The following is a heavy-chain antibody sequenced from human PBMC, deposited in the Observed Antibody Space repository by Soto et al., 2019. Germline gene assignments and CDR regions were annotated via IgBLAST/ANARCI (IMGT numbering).Heavy chain of an antibody. J-gene: IGHJ5*02. CDR2: IFSNDEK. V-gene: IGHV2-26*01. CDR3: ARLIAAVYNWFDP. Sequence: SGPTLVNPTETLTLTCTVSGFSLSNARMGVSWIRQPPGKALEWLAHIFSNDEKSYSTSLKSRLTISKDTSKSQVVLTVTNMDPVDTATYYCARLIAAVYNWFDPWGQGTLVTVS. CDR1: GFSLSNARMG. D-gene: IGHD6-13*01.